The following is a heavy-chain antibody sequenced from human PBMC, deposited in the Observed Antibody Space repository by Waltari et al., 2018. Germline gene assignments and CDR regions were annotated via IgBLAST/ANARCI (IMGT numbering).Heavy chain of an antibody. D-gene: IGHD2-21*01. CDR2: IYSGGST. CDR1: GFTFSSYA. Sequence: EVQLLESGGGLVQPGGSLRLSCAASGFTFSSYARSWVRQAPGKGLEWVSVIYSGGSTYYADSVKGRFTISRDNSKNTLYLQMNSLRAEDTAVYYCAKDRPVVNYWGQGTLVTVSS. V-gene: IGHV3-23*03. J-gene: IGHJ4*02. CDR3: AKDRPVVNY.